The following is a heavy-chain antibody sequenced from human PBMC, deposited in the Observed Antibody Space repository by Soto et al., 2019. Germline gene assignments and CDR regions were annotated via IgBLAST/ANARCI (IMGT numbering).Heavy chain of an antibody. Sequence: GGSLRLSCAASGFTFRSYSMNWGRQAPGEGLEGVSYIRISSRTIYYADSVKGRFTISRDDAKNSLYLQMNSLREADKSVYYFATDNGIEGSFDPWGQGTLVTVSS. CDR3: ATDNGIEGSFDP. D-gene: IGHD2-21*01. CDR1: GFTFRSYS. V-gene: IGHV3-48*02. CDR2: IRISSRTI. J-gene: IGHJ5*02.